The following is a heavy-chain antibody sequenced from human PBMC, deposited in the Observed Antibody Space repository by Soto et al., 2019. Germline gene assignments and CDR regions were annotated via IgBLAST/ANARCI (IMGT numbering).Heavy chain of an antibody. D-gene: IGHD4-4*01. CDR2: IIPIIGII. CDR3: AGDPDSHYNDSHASSYP. CDR1: GGTFSTYT. V-gene: IGHV1-69*08. Sequence: QVQLVQSGAEVKKPGSSVKVSCKASGGTFSTYTITWVRQAPGQGLEWMGRIIPIIGIINYAQKFQGRVTLSSEKFTGTAYLELTGLGSDDTTVYYCAGDPDSHYNDSHASSYPWGQGTLVTVSS. J-gene: IGHJ5*02.